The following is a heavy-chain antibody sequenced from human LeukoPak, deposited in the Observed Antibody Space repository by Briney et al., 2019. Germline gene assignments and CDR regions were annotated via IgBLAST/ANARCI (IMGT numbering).Heavy chain of an antibody. CDR2: INHSGST. V-gene: IGHV4-34*01. CDR3: ASLGRNVDTAMDTDY. Sequence: SETLSLTCAVYGGSFSGYYWSWIRQPPGKGLEWIGEINHSGSTNYNPSLKSRVTISVDTSKNQFSQKLSSVTAADTAVYYCASLGRNVDTAMDTDYWGQGTLVTVSS. CDR1: GGSFSGYY. J-gene: IGHJ4*02. D-gene: IGHD5-18*01.